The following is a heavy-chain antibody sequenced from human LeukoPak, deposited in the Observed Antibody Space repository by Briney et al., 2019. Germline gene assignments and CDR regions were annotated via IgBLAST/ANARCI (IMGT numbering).Heavy chain of an antibody. J-gene: IGHJ3*02. V-gene: IGHV3-66*01. D-gene: IGHD1-26*01. CDR3: ARARYSGSYSGNYAFDI. CDR1: EFTVSSNY. Sequence: GGSLRLSCAASEFTVSSNYMSWVRQAPGKGLEWVSVIYSGGCTYYADSVKGRFTISRDNSKNTLYLQMNSLRAEDTAVYYCARARYSGSYSGNYAFDIWGQGTMVTVSS. CDR2: IYSGGCT.